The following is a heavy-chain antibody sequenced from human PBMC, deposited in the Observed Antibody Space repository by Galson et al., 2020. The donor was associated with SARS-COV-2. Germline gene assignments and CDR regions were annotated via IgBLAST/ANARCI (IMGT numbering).Heavy chain of an antibody. J-gene: IGHJ3*02. D-gene: IGHD2-21*02. V-gene: IGHV3-53*04. CDR2: IYSGGSP. CDR1: GFTVSSNY. Sequence: GESLKISCAASGFTVSSNYMSWVRQAPGKGLEWVSVIYSGGSPYYADSVKGRFTISRHNSKNTLYLQMNSLRAEDTAVYYCARVVTDAFDIWGQGTMVTVSS. CDR3: ARVVTDAFDI.